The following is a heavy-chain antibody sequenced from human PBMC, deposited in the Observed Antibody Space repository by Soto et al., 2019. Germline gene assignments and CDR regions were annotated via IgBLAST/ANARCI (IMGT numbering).Heavy chain of an antibody. CDR1: GFSFTDYA. Sequence: GGSLRLSCAASGFSFTDYAMHWVRQAPGKGLQWVAVTSYDGNNNHYADSVRGRFTVSRDNSRNTLNLQMNSLRGDDTGIYYCARDDSGWSLDSWGHGTLVTVSS. V-gene: IGHV3-30-3*01. CDR2: TSYDGNNN. CDR3: ARDDSGWSLDS. D-gene: IGHD6-19*01. J-gene: IGHJ5*01.